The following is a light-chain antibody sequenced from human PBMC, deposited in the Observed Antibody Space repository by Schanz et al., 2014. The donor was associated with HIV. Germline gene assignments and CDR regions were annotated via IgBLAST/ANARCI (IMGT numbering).Light chain of an antibody. Sequence: EIVLTQSPGTLSLSPGERATLSCRASQSVSSNLAWYQQKPGQAPRLLIYGASSRATGTPDRVSGSGSGTDFTLTINSLQSEDFAVYYCQQYNNWPPYTFGQGTKLEIK. CDR1: QSVSSN. CDR2: GAS. CDR3: QQYNNWPPYT. V-gene: IGKV3D-15*01. J-gene: IGKJ2*01.